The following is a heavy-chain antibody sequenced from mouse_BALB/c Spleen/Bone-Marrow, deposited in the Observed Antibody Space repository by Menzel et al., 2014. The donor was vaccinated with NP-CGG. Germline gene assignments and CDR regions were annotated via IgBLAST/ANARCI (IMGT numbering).Heavy chain of an antibody. V-gene: IGHV1S81*02. D-gene: IGHD2-14*01. J-gene: IGHJ3*01. CDR1: GYTFTTYW. CDR3: ARDYGYGAGFAWFVY. CDR2: INPSNGRT. Sequence: QVQLQQPGAELVKPGASVKLSCRASGYTFTTYWMHWVKQRPGQGLEWIGEINPSNGRTKYNEKFKSKATLTVDKSSSTAYMQLSSLTSEDSAVYYCARDYGYGAGFAWFVYWGQGTLVTVSA.